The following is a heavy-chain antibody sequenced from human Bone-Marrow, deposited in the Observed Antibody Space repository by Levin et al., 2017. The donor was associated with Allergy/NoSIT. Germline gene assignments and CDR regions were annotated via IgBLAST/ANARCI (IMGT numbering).Heavy chain of an antibody. CDR2: INIDGSVT. CDR3: ARDGGQVSHP. Sequence: PGGSLRLSCVASGFTLSSHWMHWVRQAPGEGLMWVSRINIDGSVTTYADSVKGRFTISRDNAKNTLYLQMNSLIAEDTAVSDCARDGGQVSHPWGQGTLVTVSS. V-gene: IGHV3-74*01. J-gene: IGHJ5*02. CDR1: GFTLSSHW. D-gene: IGHD3-16*01.